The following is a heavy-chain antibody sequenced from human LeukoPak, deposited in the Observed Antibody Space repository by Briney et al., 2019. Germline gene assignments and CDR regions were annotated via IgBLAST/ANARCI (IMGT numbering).Heavy chain of an antibody. V-gene: IGHV3-9*01. CDR1: GFTFDDYA. CDR3: AKGACITIFGVVISNPCNLDY. CDR2: ISWNSGTI. D-gene: IGHD3-3*01. J-gene: IGHJ4*02. Sequence: GGSLRLSCAASGFTFDDYAMYWVRQGPGKGLEWVSGISWNSGTIGYADSVKGRFTISRDNSKNSLYLQMNSLRAEDTAVYFCAKGACITIFGVVISNPCNLDYWGQGTLVTVSS.